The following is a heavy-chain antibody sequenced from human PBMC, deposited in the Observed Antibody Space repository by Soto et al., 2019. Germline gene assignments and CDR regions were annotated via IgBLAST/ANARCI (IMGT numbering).Heavy chain of an antibody. CDR3: ARRGGSYDDYTITYFDS. D-gene: IGHD4-17*01. J-gene: IGHJ4*02. Sequence: QVQLQESGPGLVKPSETLSLTCTVFGDSISSPIWWSWVRQPPGKGLEWIGESYHNGNTHYKPSLQRRVTVSVDKSRNPFSLKLISVTAADTAVYDCARRGGSYDDYTITYFDSWGQGALVTVSS. CDR2: SYHNGNT. CDR1: GDSISSPIW. V-gene: IGHV4-4*02.